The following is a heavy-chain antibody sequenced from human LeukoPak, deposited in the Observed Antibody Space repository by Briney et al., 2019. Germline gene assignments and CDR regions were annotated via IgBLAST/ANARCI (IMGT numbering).Heavy chain of an antibody. CDR2: INHSGST. CDR3: ARAWGGGSCYSN. Sequence: SETLSLTCSVSGGSIRSNTYYWSWIRQPPGKGLEWIGEINHSGSTNYNPSLKSRVTISVDTSKNQFSLKLSSVTAADTAVYYCARAWGGGSCYSNWGQGTLVTVSS. V-gene: IGHV4-34*01. CDR1: GGSIRSNTYY. J-gene: IGHJ4*02. D-gene: IGHD2-15*01.